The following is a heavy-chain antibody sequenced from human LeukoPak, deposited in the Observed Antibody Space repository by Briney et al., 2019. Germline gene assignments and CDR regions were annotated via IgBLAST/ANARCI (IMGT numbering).Heavy chain of an antibody. V-gene: IGHV3-30*02. CDR1: GFSFSIYD. D-gene: IGHD6-19*01. Sequence: GGSLRLSCAASGFSFSIYDMYWVRQAPGKGLEWVAYIRYDGRNKDYADSVKGRFTISRDNSKNTLYLQMNSLRAEDTAVYYCARGGYSGWYYYFDYWGQGTLVTVSS. J-gene: IGHJ4*02. CDR2: IRYDGRNK. CDR3: ARGGYSGWYYYFDY.